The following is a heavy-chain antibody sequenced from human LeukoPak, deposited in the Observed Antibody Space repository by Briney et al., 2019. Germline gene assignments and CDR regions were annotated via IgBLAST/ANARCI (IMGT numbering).Heavy chain of an antibody. CDR1: GFTFSDFS. V-gene: IGHV3-23*03. Sequence: GGSLRLCCAASGFTFSDFSMTWIRQAPGKGLEWVSSIDHAGTNAGTYYADSVKVRFTISRDNSKNTLCLQLNSLRAHDTAVYYCAKNWGPLDMRGQGTMVTVSS. CDR2: IDHAGTNAGT. J-gene: IGHJ3*02. CDR3: AKNWGPLDM. D-gene: IGHD3-16*01.